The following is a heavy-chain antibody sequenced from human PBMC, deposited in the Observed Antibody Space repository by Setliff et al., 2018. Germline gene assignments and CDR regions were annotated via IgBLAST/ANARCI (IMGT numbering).Heavy chain of an antibody. V-gene: IGHV4-38-2*01. CDR3: ARAHTWSLPNDNSGYPGWFDP. CDR1: GFSISSGYY. J-gene: IGHJ5*02. Sequence: SETLSLTCAVSGFSISSGYYWGWIRQPPGKGLEWIVNIHHSGKAYYNPSLKSRVTMSVDTSKNHVSLKLSSVTAADTAVYYCARAHTWSLPNDNSGYPGWFDPWGQGPRSPSPQ. D-gene: IGHD3-22*01. CDR2: IHHSGKA.